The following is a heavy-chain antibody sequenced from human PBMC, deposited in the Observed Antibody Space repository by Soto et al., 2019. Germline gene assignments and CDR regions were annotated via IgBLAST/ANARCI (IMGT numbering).Heavy chain of an antibody. J-gene: IGHJ4*02. CDR3: AAFKFRPVWSDS. CDR1: GFTFSSYS. Sequence: GGSLRLSCAASGFTFSSYSMNWVRQAPGKGLEWVSSISSSSSYIYYADSVKGRFTISRDNAKNTLYLQMNSLRPEDTALYFCAAFKFRPVWSDSWGQGTLVTVS. V-gene: IGHV3-21*04. D-gene: IGHD3-16*01. CDR2: ISSSSSYI.